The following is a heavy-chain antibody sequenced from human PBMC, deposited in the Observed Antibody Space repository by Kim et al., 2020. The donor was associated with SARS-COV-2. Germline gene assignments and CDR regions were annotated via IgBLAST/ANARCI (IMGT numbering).Heavy chain of an antibody. D-gene: IGHD2-15*01. Sequence: GGSLRLSCAASGFTFSSYAMSWVRQAPGKGLEWVSAISGSGGSTYYADSVKGRFTISRDNSKNTLYLQMNSLRAEDTAVYYCAKGGWAGLLQPYWYFDLWGRGTLVTVSS. V-gene: IGHV3-23*01. J-gene: IGHJ2*01. CDR1: GFTFSSYA. CDR3: AKGGWAGLLQPYWYFDL. CDR2: ISGSGGST.